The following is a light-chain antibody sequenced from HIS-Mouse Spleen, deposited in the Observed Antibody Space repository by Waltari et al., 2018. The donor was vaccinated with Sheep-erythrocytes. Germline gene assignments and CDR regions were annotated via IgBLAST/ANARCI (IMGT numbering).Light chain of an antibody. Sequence: SYELTQPPAVSVSPGQTASIPFSGVKSGHKYACWYQQKPGHSPVLVIYQDSKRPSGIPERFSGSNSGNTATLTISGTQAMDEADYYCQAWDSSTVVFGGGTKLTVL. CDR3: QAWDSSTVV. J-gene: IGLJ2*01. V-gene: IGLV3-1*01. CDR1: KSGHKY. CDR2: QDS.